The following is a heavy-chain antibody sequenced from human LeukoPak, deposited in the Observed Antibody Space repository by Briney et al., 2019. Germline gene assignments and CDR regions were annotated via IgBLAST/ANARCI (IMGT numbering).Heavy chain of an antibody. CDR2: IYYSGST. Sequence: SEALSLTCTVSGGSISSYYWSWIRQPPGKGLEWIGYIYYSGSTNYNPSLKSRVTISVDTSKNQFSLKLSSVTAADTAVYYCARDLDYWGQGTLVTVSS. CDR1: GGSISSYY. CDR3: ARDLDY. J-gene: IGHJ4*02. V-gene: IGHV4-59*01.